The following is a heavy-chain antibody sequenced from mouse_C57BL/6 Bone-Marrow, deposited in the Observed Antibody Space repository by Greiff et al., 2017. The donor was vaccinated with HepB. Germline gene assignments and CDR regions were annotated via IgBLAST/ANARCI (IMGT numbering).Heavy chain of an antibody. CDR2: IYPGNSDT. CDR1: GYTFTSYW. J-gene: IGHJ1*03. Sequence: DVQLQESGPVLARPGASVKMSCKTSGYTFTSYWMHWVKQRPGQGLEWIGAIYPGNSDTSYNQKFKGKAKLTAVTSASTAYMELSSLTNEDSAVYYCTRRWLLRYWYFDVWGTGTTVTVSS. D-gene: IGHD2-3*01. V-gene: IGHV1-5*01. CDR3: TRRWLLRYWYFDV.